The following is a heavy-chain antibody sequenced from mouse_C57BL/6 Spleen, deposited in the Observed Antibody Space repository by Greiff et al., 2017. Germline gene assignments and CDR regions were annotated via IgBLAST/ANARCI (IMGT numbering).Heavy chain of an antibody. CDR3: ALYGNYPFYAMDY. CDR2: INPNNGGT. D-gene: IGHD2-1*01. V-gene: IGHV1-22*01. CDR1: GYTFTDYN. Sequence: EVQLQQSGPELVKPGASVKMSCQASGYTFTDYNMHWVKQSHGKSLEWIGYINPNNGGTSYNQKFKGKATLTVNKSSSTAYMELRSLTSEDSAVYYCALYGNYPFYAMDYWGQGTSVTVSS. J-gene: IGHJ4*01.